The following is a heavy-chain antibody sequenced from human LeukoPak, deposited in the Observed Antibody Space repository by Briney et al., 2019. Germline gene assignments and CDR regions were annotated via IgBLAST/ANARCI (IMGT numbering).Heavy chain of an antibody. Sequence: ASVTVSCKASGYTFTSYGISWVRQAPGQGLEWMGWISAYNGNTNYAQKLQGRVTMTTDTSTSTAYMELRSLRSDDTAVYYCARDYYSNYPPHGPNFDYWGQGTLVTVSS. V-gene: IGHV1-18*01. CDR1: GYTFTSYG. CDR3: ARDYYSNYPPHGPNFDY. CDR2: ISAYNGNT. D-gene: IGHD4-11*01. J-gene: IGHJ4*02.